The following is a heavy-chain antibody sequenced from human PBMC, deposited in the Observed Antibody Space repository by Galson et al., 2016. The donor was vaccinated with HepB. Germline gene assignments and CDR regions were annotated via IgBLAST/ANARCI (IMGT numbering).Heavy chain of an antibody. CDR1: GFNFSSHT. CDR3: ARHPDYFHY. CDR2: ITSGSSYI. Sequence: SLRLSCAASGFNFSSHTMNWVRQAPGKGLGWVSSITSGSSYIYYADSVEGRFTISRDNAKNSLYMQMNSLRAEDTAVYFCARHPDYFHYWGQGTLVTGSS. J-gene: IGHJ4*02. V-gene: IGHV3-21*01.